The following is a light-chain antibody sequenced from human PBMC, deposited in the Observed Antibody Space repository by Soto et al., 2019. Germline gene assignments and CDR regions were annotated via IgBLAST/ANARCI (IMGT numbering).Light chain of an antibody. CDR3: QQRSNWPPIT. Sequence: EILLTPSPGPLCLSPGGRATLSCRASQSVSAYLAWYQQKPGQAPRLLIYGAFNRAAGIPARFSGSGSGTDFTLTISSLEPEDFAVYYCQQRSNWPPITFGQGTRLEI. CDR1: QSVSAY. CDR2: GAF. J-gene: IGKJ5*01. V-gene: IGKV3-11*01.